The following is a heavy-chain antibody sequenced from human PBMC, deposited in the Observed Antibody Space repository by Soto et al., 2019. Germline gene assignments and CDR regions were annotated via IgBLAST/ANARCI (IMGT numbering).Heavy chain of an antibody. CDR1: GYTFTGYY. CDR3: ARDIAARPPYFYYYGMDV. V-gene: IGHV1-2*04. Sequence: GASVKVSCKASGYTFTGYYMHWVRQAPGQGLEWMGWINPNSGGTNYAQQFQGWVTMTRDTSISTAYMELSRLRSDDTAVYYCARDIAARPPYFYYYGMDVWGQGTTVTVSS. CDR2: INPNSGGT. J-gene: IGHJ6*02. D-gene: IGHD6-6*01.